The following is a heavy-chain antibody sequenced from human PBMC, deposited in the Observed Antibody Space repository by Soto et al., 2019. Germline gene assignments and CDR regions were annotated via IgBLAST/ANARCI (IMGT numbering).Heavy chain of an antibody. J-gene: IGHJ6*02. CDR1: GYSFTTYW. CDR3: ARHEQFYYYYYGMDV. D-gene: IGHD4-4*01. Sequence: PGESLKISCKASGYSFTTYWIAWVRQMPGKGLEWMGIINPGDSDIRYSPSFQGQVTISADNSISIAYLQCSSLKASDTAMYYCARHEQFYYYYYGMDVWCQGTEVTVSS. CDR2: INPGDSDI. V-gene: IGHV5-51*01.